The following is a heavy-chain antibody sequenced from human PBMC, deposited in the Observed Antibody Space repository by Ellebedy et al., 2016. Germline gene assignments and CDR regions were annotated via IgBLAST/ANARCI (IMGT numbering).Heavy chain of an antibody. D-gene: IGHD1-26*01. V-gene: IGHV1-46*01. CDR2: INPSGGST. CDR1: GYTFTSYY. CDR3: ARDGGVGATTLYYYGMDV. Sequence: ASVKVSXXASGYTFTSYYMHWVRQAPGQGLEWMGIINPSGGSTSYAQKFQGRVTMTRDTSTSTVYMELSSLRSEDTAVYYCARDGGVGATTLYYYGMDVWGQGTTVTVSS. J-gene: IGHJ6*02.